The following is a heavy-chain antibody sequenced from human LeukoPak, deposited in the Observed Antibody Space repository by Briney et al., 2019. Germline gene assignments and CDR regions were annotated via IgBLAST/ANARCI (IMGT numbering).Heavy chain of an antibody. V-gene: IGHV4-38-2*02. CDR2: VYHSGIT. Sequence: KPSETLSLTCTVSGYSISTGYYWGWIRQSPGKGLEWIGGVYHSGITYYNPSLKSRVTISADMSKNEFSLKLSSVTAADTAVYYCARARSGGGWDCDYWGQGTLVTVSS. CDR1: GYSISTGYY. D-gene: IGHD2-15*01. J-gene: IGHJ4*02. CDR3: ARARSGGGWDCDY.